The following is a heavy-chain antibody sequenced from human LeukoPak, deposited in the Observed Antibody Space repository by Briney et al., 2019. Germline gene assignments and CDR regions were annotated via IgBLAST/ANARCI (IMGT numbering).Heavy chain of an antibody. CDR3: ARERSDGHNYSDF. V-gene: IGHV4-31*11. Sequence: SETLSRTCAVSGGSLISGGYFWGWLRQYPGKGLEWIGCISHSGTSYYNPSLKSRVTISVDTSRNQFSLELSSVTAADTAVYFCARERSDGHNYSDFWGQGALVTVSS. D-gene: IGHD5-24*01. CDR2: ISHSGTS. J-gene: IGHJ4*02. CDR1: GGSLISGGYF.